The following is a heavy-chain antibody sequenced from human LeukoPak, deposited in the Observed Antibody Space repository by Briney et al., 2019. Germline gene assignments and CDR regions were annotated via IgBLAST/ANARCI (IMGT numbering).Heavy chain of an antibody. Sequence: PSETLSLTRTVSGYSISSGYYWGWIRQPPGKGLEWIGSIYHSGSTYYNPSLKSRVTISVDTSKNQFSLKLSSVTAADTAVYYCARGYYDSSGYYFEPFDYWGQGTLVTVSS. V-gene: IGHV4-38-2*02. D-gene: IGHD3-22*01. CDR3: ARGYYDSSGYYFEPFDY. CDR1: GYSISSGYY. CDR2: IYHSGST. J-gene: IGHJ4*02.